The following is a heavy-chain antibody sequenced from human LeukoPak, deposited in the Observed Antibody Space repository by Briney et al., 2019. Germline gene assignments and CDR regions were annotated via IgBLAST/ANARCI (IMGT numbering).Heavy chain of an antibody. CDR1: GFTFSSYA. CDR3: AKASWVSSADAVL. V-gene: IGHV3-23*01. CDR2: LRGDGST. Sequence: GGSLRLSCVAPGFTFSSYAMSWVRQAPARGLEWVASLRGDGSTFYADSVKGRSTLSRDESRNTVYLQLTYLRVEDTAVYYCAKASWVSSADAVLWGQGTLVTVSS. J-gene: IGHJ4*02. D-gene: IGHD3-16*01.